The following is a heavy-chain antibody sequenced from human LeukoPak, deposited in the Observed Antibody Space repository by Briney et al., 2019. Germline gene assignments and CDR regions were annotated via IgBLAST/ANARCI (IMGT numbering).Heavy chain of an antibody. CDR3: AKGDTAMVYDAFDI. J-gene: IGHJ3*02. D-gene: IGHD5-18*01. V-gene: IGHV3-30-3*01. Sequence: GRSLRLSCAASGFTFSTYAMHWVRQAPGKGLEWVALISFDGSNKYYGDSVKGRFTISRDNSKNTLFLQMNSLRAEDTALCYCAKGDTAMVYDAFDIWGQGTMVTVSS. CDR1: GFTFSTYA. CDR2: ISFDGSNK.